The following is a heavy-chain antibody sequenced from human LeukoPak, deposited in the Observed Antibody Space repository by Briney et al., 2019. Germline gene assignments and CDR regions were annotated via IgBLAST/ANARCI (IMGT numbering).Heavy chain of an antibody. V-gene: IGHV4-34*01. D-gene: IGHD6-19*01. Sequence: SETLSLTSAVYGGSFSGYYWSWIRQPPGKGLEWIGEINHSGSTNYNPSLKSRVTISVDTSKNQFSLKLSSVTAADTAVYYCARVLEGSSGQHWYFDLWGRGTLVTVSS. J-gene: IGHJ2*01. CDR2: INHSGST. CDR1: GGSFSGYY. CDR3: ARVLEGSSGQHWYFDL.